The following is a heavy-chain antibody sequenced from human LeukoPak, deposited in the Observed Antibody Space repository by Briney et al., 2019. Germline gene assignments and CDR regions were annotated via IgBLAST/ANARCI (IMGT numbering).Heavy chain of an antibody. J-gene: IGHJ6*03. CDR1: GFIVSSGY. V-gene: IGHV3-53*01. CDR3: ARGLGSGTYTDFYMDV. CDR2: IYSGGRT. Sequence: QPGGSLRLSCAASGFIVSSGYMSWVRQAPGKGLEWVSIIYSGGRTYYADSVKGRFTISRDDSKNTLYLQMDSLGAEDAAVYRCARGLGSGTYTDFYMDVWGKGTAVTVSS. D-gene: IGHD3-10*01.